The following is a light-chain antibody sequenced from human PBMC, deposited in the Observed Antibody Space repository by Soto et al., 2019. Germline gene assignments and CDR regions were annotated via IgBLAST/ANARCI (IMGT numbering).Light chain of an antibody. J-gene: IGKJ2*01. CDR2: KAI. CDR1: QSISTW. CDR3: QRYNDFQYI. Sequence: DIQMTQSPSTLSASVGDRVTITWRASQSISTWLAWYQQKPGKAPKLLIYKAINLQSGVPSRFSGSGSGTEFSLTISSLHPDDFATYYCQRYNDFQYIFGQGTKLEMK. V-gene: IGKV1-5*03.